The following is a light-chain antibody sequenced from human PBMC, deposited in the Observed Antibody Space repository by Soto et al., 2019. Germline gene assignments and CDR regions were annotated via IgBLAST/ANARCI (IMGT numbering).Light chain of an antibody. V-gene: IGKV2-30*01. Sequence: DIVITQSPLSSPVTLVNPASISCRSSQSLVNGDGNTYLSWFQQRPGQSPRRLIYKVSDRDSGVPDRFSGSESGTDFTLKISRVEAEDVGVYFCMQATHWPYTFGQGTKVDIK. CDR3: MQATHWPYT. CDR1: QSLVNGDGNTY. CDR2: KVS. J-gene: IGKJ2*01.